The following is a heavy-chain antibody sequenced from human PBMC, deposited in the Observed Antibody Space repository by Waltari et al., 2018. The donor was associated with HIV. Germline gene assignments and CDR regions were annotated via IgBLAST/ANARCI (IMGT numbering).Heavy chain of an antibody. V-gene: IGHV3-7*01. J-gene: IGHJ2*01. CDR2: IKQDGSEK. Sequence: EVQLVESGGGLVQPGGSLRLSCAASGFTFSSYWRSWVRQAPGKGLEWVANIKQDGSEKYYVDSVKGRFTISRDNAKNSLYLQMNSLRAEDTAVYYCARDYNWNRWGYFDLWGRGTLVTVSS. CDR1: GFTFSSYW. CDR3: ARDYNWNRWGYFDL. D-gene: IGHD1-20*01.